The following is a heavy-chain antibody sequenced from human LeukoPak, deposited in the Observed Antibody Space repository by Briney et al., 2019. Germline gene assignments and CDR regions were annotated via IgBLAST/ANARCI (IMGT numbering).Heavy chain of an antibody. D-gene: IGHD2-2*02. V-gene: IGHV3-48*01. CDR3: ARNPLLVVPAAIADY. CDR1: GFTFSSYS. J-gene: IGHJ4*02. Sequence: GRSLRLSCAASGFTFSSYSMNWVRQAPGKGLEWVSYISSSSSTIYYADSVKGRFTISRDNAKNSLYLQMNSLRAEDTAVYYCARNPLLVVPAAIADYWGQGTLVTVSS. CDR2: ISSSSSTI.